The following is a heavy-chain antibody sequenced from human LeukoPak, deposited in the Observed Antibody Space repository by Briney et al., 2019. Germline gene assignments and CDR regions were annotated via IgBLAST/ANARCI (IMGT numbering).Heavy chain of an antibody. CDR3: AKDSATPYFDY. CDR2: IYSADSA. CDR1: GFIVSRNY. V-gene: IGHV3-53*01. Sequence: GGSLRLSCALSGFIVSRNYMSWVRQAPGKGLEWVSVIYSADSAYYADSVRGRFTISRDNSKNTLYLQMNSLRAEDTAVYYCAKDSATPYFDYWGQGTLVTVSS. J-gene: IGHJ4*02. D-gene: IGHD2-15*01.